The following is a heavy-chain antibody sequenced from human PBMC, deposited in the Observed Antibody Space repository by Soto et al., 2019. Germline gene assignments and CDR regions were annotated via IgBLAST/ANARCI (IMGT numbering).Heavy chain of an antibody. D-gene: IGHD5-18*01. J-gene: IGHJ4*02. CDR1: GFTFSSYS. CDR2: ISSSSSYI. V-gene: IGHV3-21*01. CDR3: ERELSGYSYGPFDY. Sequence: GSSLRLSCAASGFTFSSYSMNWVLQAPGKGLEWVSSISSSSSYIYYADSVKGRFTISRDNAKNSLYLQMNSLRAEHTAVYYCERELSGYSYGPFDYWGQGTLVTVSS.